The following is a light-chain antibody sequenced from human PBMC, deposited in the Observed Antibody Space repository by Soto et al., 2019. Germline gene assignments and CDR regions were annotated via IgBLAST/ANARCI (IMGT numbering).Light chain of an antibody. V-gene: IGKV2-28*01. Sequence: DIVVTQSPLSLPVTPGEPASISCRSSQSLLHSNGYNYLDWYLQQPGQSPQLLIYLGSNRASGVPDRCSGSGSGTDFTLKISRVEAEDVGVYYCMQALQTPGPFGQGTKVEIK. CDR3: MQALQTPGP. CDR2: LGS. CDR1: QSLLHSNGYNY. J-gene: IGKJ1*01.